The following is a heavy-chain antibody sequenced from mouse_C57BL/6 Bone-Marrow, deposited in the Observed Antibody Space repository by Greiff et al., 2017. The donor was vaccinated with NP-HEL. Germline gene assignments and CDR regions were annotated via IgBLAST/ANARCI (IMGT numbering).Heavy chain of an antibody. CDR2: IDPETGGT. D-gene: IGHD2-4*01. Sequence: VQLQQSGAELVRPGASVTLSCKASGYTFTDYEMHWVKQTPVHGLEWIGAIDPETGGTAYTQKFKGKAILTADKSSSTAYMELRSLTSEDSAVYYCTRGEDYDDYAMDYWGQGTSVTVSS. CDR3: TRGEDYDDYAMDY. CDR1: GYTFTDYE. V-gene: IGHV1-15*01. J-gene: IGHJ4*01.